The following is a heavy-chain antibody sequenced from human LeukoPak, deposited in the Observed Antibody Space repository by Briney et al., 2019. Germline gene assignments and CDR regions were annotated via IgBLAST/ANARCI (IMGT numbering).Heavy chain of an antibody. V-gene: IGHV4-61*07. D-gene: IGHD3-9*01. J-gene: IGHJ4*02. CDR3: ARHSSDWLYFDS. CDR2: VYYNGNT. Sequence: GKTLEWIGYVYYNGNTKYSPSLKSRVTMSVDSSKNQFSLKLTSVTAADTAIYYCARHSSDWLYFDSWGRGTLVTVSS.